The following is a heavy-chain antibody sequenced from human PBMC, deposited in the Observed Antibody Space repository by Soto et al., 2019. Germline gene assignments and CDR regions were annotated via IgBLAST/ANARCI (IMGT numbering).Heavy chain of an antibody. D-gene: IGHD3-22*01. CDR2: IYHSGST. V-gene: IGHV4-4*02. J-gene: IGHJ5*02. CDR3: ASVGSDYDNSGYYLP. CDR1: GGSVSSSNW. Sequence: SETLSLTCIVSGGSVSSSNWWSWVRQPPGKGLEWIGEIYHSGSTTYNPSLKSRATISVDKSENQFSLRLKSVTAADTAVYYCASVGSDYDNSGYYLPCGPGTLVTVSS.